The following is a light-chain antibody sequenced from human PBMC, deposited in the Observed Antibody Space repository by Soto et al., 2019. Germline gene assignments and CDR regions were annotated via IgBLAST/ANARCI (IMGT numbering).Light chain of an antibody. J-gene: IGKJ1*01. V-gene: IGKV3-20*01. CDR1: QSVGGS. CDR3: QQYESSPRT. Sequence: ETVLTQSPGTLSLSPGERATLCCRASQSVGGSLAWCQQRPGQAPRLLVYHTSNRATGIPDRFSASGSGTDFTLTISRLEPEDFAVYYCQQYESSPRTFGQGTKVDIK. CDR2: HTS.